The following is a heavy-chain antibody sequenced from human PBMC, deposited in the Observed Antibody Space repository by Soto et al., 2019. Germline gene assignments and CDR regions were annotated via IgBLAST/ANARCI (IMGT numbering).Heavy chain of an antibody. CDR1: GFTFSRYE. CDR2: ISSSGRTI. D-gene: IGHD3-22*01. J-gene: IGHJ4*02. V-gene: IGHV3-48*03. Sequence: ESGGDLVQPGGSLRLSCAVSGFTFSRYEMNWVRQAPGKGLEWVSYISSSGRTIHYADSVKGRFTISRDNAKNSLYLQMDSLRAEDTAVYYCARDIDYYDSSGDQDYWGQGTLVTVSS. CDR3: ARDIDYYDSSGDQDY.